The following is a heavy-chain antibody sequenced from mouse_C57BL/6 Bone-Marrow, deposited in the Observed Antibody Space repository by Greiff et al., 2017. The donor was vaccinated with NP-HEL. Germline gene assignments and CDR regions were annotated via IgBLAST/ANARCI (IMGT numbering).Heavy chain of an antibody. CDR1: GFNIKDYY. J-gene: IGHJ4*01. D-gene: IGHD1-1*01. V-gene: IGHV14-2*01. Sequence: VHVKQSGAELVKPGASVKLSCTASGFNIKDYYMHWVKQRTEQGLEWIGRIDPEDGETKYVPKFQGKATITADTSSNTAYLQLSSLTSEDTAVYYCARDTTVVAPYAMDYWGQGTSVTVSS. CDR3: ARDTTVVAPYAMDY. CDR2: IDPEDGET.